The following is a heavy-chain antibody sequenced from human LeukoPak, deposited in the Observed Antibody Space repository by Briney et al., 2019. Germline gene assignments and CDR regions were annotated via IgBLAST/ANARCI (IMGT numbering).Heavy chain of an antibody. CDR1: GFTFSSYA. CDR3: AKLDVVVVAATGYGMDV. CDR2: ISGSGGST. V-gene: IGHV3-23*01. J-gene: IGHJ6*02. Sequence: GGSLRLSCAASGFTFSSYAMSWVRQAPGKGLEWVSAISGSGGSTYYADSVKGRFTISRDNSKNTLYLQMNSLRAEDTAVYYCAKLDVVVVAATGYGMDVWGQGTTVTVSS. D-gene: IGHD2-15*01.